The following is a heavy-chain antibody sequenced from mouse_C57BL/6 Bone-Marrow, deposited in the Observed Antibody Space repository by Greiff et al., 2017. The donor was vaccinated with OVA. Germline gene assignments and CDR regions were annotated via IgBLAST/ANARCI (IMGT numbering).Heavy chain of an antibody. J-gene: IGHJ4*01. CDR2: ISSGGSYT. D-gene: IGHD2-5*01. Sequence: EVMLVESGGDLVKPGGSLKLSCAASGFTFSSYGMSWVRQTPDQRLEWVATISSGGSYTYYPDSVKGRFTISRDNAKNTLYLQMSSRKSEDTAMDYCARPYSNDYDGMDYWGQGTSVTVSA. CDR1: GFTFSSYG. CDR3: ARPYSNDYDGMDY. V-gene: IGHV5-6*01.